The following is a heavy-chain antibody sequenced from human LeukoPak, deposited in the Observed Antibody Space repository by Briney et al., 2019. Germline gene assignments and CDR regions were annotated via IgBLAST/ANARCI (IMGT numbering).Heavy chain of an antibody. CDR2: VYHNGTP. CDR1: VGSISSGNW. CDR3: ARDGCRSSSCYKSFDI. D-gene: IGHD2-2*02. Sequence: SGTLSLTCAVSVGSISSGNWWSWVRQSPGKGLEWIGEVYHNGTPNYNPSLKSRVTISADTFKNHFSLKLTSVTAANTAVYYCARDGCRSSSCYKSFDIWGQGTVVTVSS. J-gene: IGHJ3*02. V-gene: IGHV4-4*02.